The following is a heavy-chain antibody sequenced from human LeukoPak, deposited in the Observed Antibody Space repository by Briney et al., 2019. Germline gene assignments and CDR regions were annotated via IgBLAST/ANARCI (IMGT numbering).Heavy chain of an antibody. J-gene: IGHJ6*02. Sequence: SETLSLTCTVSGGSISSGGYYWSWIRQHPGKGLEWIGYIYYSGSTYYNPSLKSRVTISVDTSKNQFSLKLSSVTAADTAVYYCARRSHCTGDSCYPVWGQGTTVTVSS. CDR1: GGSISSGGYY. V-gene: IGHV4-31*03. CDR3: ARRSHCTGDSCYPV. CDR2: IYYSGST. D-gene: IGHD2-15*01.